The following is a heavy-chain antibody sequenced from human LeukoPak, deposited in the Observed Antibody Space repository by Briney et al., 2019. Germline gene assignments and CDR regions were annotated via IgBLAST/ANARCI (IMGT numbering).Heavy chain of an antibody. V-gene: IGHV4-59*01. J-gene: IGHJ1*01. CDR3: ARVGAVYDSSGYWAEYFQH. CDR2: IYYSGST. Sequence: SETLSLTCSVSGGSISNYNWNWIRQPPGKGLEWIGYIYYSGSTNYNPSLKSRVTISLDTSKNQFSLKLSSVTAADTAVYYCARVGAVYDSSGYWAEYFQHWGQGTLVTVSS. D-gene: IGHD3-22*01. CDR1: GGSISNYN.